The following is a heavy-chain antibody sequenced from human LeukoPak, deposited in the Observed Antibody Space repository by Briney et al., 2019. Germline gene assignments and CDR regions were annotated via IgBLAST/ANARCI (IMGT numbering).Heavy chain of an antibody. J-gene: IGHJ4*02. CDR1: GGSINGYY. CDR2: IYTSGST. D-gene: IGHD3-3*01. Sequence: NPSETLSLTCTVSGGSINGYYWSWIRQPAGKGLEWIGRIYTSGSTNYNPSLKSRVTISVDTSKNQFSLKLSSVTAADTAVYYCARDGAYDFWSGYRDWGQGTLVTVSS. CDR3: ARDGAYDFWSGYRD. V-gene: IGHV4-4*07.